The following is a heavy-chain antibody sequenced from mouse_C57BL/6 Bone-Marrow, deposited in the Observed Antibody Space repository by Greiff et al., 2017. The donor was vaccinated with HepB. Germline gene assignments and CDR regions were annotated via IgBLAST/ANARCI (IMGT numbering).Heavy chain of an antibody. J-gene: IGHJ2*01. CDR1: GYTFTSYG. D-gene: IGHD1-1*01. CDR3: ARSDGTTVPFFDY. CDR2: IYPRSGNT. Sequence: QVQLQQSGAELARPGASVKLSCKASGYTFTSYGLSWVKQRTGQGLEWIGEIYPRSGNTYYNEKFKGKATLTADKSSSTAYMELRSLTSEDSAVYFCARSDGTTVPFFDYWGQGTTLTVSS. V-gene: IGHV1-81*01.